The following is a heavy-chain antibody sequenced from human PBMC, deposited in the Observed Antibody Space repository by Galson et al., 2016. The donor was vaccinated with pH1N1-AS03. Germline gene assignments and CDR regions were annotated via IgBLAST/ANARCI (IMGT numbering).Heavy chain of an antibody. CDR1: GYIFAVYY. Sequence: SVKVSCKASGYIFAVYYIHWVRQAPGQGLEWLGRINPNTGVTNFGQKVQGRVTMTGDTSINTAFMELTRLRSDDTAVYYCARETIVGASSIDFWGQGALVIVSS. V-gene: IGHV1-2*06. J-gene: IGHJ4*02. CDR3: ARETIVGASSIDF. CDR2: INPNTGVT. D-gene: IGHD1-26*01.